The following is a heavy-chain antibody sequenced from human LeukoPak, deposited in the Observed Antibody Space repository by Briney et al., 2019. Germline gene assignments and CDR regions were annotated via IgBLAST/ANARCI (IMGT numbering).Heavy chain of an antibody. CDR1: GGSISSSSYY. Sequence: SETLSLTSTVSGGSISSSSYYWGWIRQPPGKGLEWIGSIYYSGSTYYNPSLKSRVTISVDTSKNQFSLKLSSVTAADTAVYYCARQETGYDFWSGYYFGYWGQGTLVTVSS. V-gene: IGHV4-39*01. J-gene: IGHJ4*02. CDR2: IYYSGST. D-gene: IGHD3-3*01. CDR3: ARQETGYDFWSGYYFGY.